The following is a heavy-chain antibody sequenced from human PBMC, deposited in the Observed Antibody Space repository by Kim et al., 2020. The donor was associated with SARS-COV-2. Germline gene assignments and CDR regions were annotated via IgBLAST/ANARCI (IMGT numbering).Heavy chain of an antibody. J-gene: IGHJ5*01. Sequence: SETLSLTCTVSGGSISDYYWSWIRQPAGQRLEWIGLVYTSGATNYNAKYNPSLRSRVTMSIDTSKSQLSLRLTSVTAADTAVYYCVRDHSSANPYGGISGTWFDPWGQGTRVTVSS. CDR3: VRDHSSANPYGGISGTWFDP. D-gene: IGHD3-16*01. V-gene: IGHV4-4*07. CDR1: GGSISDYY. CDR2: VYTSGATNYNA.